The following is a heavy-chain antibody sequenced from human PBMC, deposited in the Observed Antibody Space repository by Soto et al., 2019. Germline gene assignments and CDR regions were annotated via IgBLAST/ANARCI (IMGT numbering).Heavy chain of an antibody. Sequence: GGSLRLSCAASGFTFSSYAMSWVRQAPGKGLEWVSAISGSGGSTYYADSVKGRFTISRDNSKNTLYLQMNSLRAEDTAVYYCAKGIAARGGSYYYYYYGMGVWGQGTTVTVSS. CDR1: GFTFSSYA. CDR2: ISGSGGST. CDR3: AKGIAARGGSYYYYYYGMGV. D-gene: IGHD6-6*01. J-gene: IGHJ6*02. V-gene: IGHV3-23*01.